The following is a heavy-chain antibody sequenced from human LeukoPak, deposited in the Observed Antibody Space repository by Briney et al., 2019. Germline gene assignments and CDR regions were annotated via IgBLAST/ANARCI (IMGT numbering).Heavy chain of an antibody. D-gene: IGHD6-13*01. CDR1: GFTFSSYS. CDR3: ARGVAAAGNSEY. V-gene: IGHV3-21*01. Sequence: KPGGSLRLSCAASGFTFSSYSMNWVRQAPGKGLEWVSSISSSSSYIYYADSVKGRFTISRDNAKNSLYLQMNSLRVEDTAVYYCARGVAAAGNSEYWGQGTLVTVSS. J-gene: IGHJ4*02. CDR2: ISSSSSYI.